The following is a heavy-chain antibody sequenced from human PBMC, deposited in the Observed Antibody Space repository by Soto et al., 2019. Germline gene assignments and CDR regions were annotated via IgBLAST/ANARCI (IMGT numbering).Heavy chain of an antibody. D-gene: IGHD3-16*02. CDR3: ARDNYDYVWGSYRPYYFDY. Sequence: ASVKVSCKASGYTFTSYGISWVRQAPGQGLEWMGWISAYNGNTNYARKLQGRVTMTTDTSTSTAYMELRSLRSDDTAVYYCARDNYDYVWGSYRPYYFDYWGQGTLVTVSS. CDR1: GYTFTSYG. J-gene: IGHJ4*02. V-gene: IGHV1-18*01. CDR2: ISAYNGNT.